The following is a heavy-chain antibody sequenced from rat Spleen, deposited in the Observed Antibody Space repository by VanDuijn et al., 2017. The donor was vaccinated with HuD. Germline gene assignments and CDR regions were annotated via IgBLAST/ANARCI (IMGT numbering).Heavy chain of an antibody. D-gene: IGHD1-12*01. Sequence: QVQLKESGPGLVQPSQTLSLTCTVSGFSLTSYSVHWVRQPPGKGLEWMGVIWTGGSTAYNSSFKSRLSVSRDISKSQVFLSVNSLQTEDTATYYCVRANRESYAHFDYWGQGASVTVSS. CDR3: VRANRESYAHFDY. CDR1: GFSLTSYS. CDR2: IWTGGST. V-gene: IGHV2-30*01. J-gene: IGHJ4*01.